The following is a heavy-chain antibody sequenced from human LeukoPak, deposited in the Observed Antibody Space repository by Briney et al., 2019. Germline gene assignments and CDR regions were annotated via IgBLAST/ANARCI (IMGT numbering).Heavy chain of an antibody. V-gene: IGHV1-2*02. CDR2: INPNSGGT. D-gene: IGHD3-22*01. CDR1: GYTFTGYY. J-gene: IGHJ5*02. CDR3: ARDDSSGYYYPLQENWFDP. Sequence: ASVKVSCKASGYTFTGYYMHWVRQAPGQGLEWMGWINPNSGGTNYAQKFRGRVTMTRDTSISTAYMELSRLRSDDTAVYYCARDDSSGYYYPLQENWFDPWGQGTLVTVSS.